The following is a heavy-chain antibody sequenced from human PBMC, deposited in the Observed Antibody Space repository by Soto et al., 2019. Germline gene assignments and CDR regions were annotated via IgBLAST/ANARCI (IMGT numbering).Heavy chain of an antibody. Sequence: TLSLTCTVSGGSISSSSYYWGWIRQPPGKGLEWIGSIYYSGSTYYNPSLKSRVTISVDTSKNQFSLKLSSVTAEDTAVYYCAKDDKYCSGGSCYSPAWGQGTLVTVSS. CDR2: IYYSGST. V-gene: IGHV4-39*07. D-gene: IGHD2-15*01. CDR1: GGSISSSSYY. CDR3: AKDDKYCSGGSCYSPA. J-gene: IGHJ5*02.